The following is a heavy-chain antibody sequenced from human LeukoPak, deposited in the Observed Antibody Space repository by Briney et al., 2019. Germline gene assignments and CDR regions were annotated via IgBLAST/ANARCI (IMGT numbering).Heavy chain of an antibody. V-gene: IGHV1-18*01. CDR1: GYTFTSYG. D-gene: IGHD2-2*02. CDR2: ISAYNGNT. J-gene: IGHJ3*02. Sequence: ASVKVSCKASGYTFTSYGISWVRQAPGQGLEWMGWISAYNGNTNYAQKLQGRVTMTTDTSTSTAYMELRSLRSDDTAVHYCARDSDIVVVPAAINDAFDIWGQGTMVTVSS. CDR3: ARDSDIVVVPAAINDAFDI.